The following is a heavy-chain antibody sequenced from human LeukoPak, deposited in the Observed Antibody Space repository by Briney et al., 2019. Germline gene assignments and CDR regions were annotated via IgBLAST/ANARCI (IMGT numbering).Heavy chain of an antibody. CDR2: ISSSGSTI. V-gene: IGHV3-48*03. D-gene: IGHD6-19*01. CDR1: GFTFSSYE. CDR3: ARDGGIAVAGSIKPFDY. Sequence: GGSLRLSCAASGFTFSSYEMNWVRQAPGKGLEWVSYISSSGSTIYYADSVKGRFTISRDNAKNSLYLQMNSLRAEDTAVYYCARDGGIAVAGSIKPFDYWGQGTLVTVSS. J-gene: IGHJ4*02.